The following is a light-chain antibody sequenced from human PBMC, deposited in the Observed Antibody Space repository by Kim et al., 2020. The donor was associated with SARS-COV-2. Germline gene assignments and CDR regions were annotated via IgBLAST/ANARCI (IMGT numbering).Light chain of an antibody. Sequence: PGKPARITWGGSNIGSKSVHWYQQKPGQAPLLVISYDSDRPSGIPERFSGSNSGNTATLTISWVEAGDEADYYCQVWDSTSDHRVVFGGGTQLTVL. J-gene: IGLJ2*01. V-gene: IGLV3-21*04. CDR3: QVWDSTSDHRVV. CDR2: YDS. CDR1: NIGSKS.